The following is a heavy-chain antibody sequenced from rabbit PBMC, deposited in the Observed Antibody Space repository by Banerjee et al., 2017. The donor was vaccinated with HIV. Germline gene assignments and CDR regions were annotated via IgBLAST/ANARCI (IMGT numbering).Heavy chain of an antibody. Sequence: QSLEESGGDLVRPGTSLALTCTASGFSFSSTYYMCWVRQAPGKGLEWIACIAAGSLGTTYYATWAKGRFTISKTSSTTVTLQMTSLTAADTATYFCARDAGGDGYSNDLWGPGTLVTVS. J-gene: IGHJ4*01. D-gene: IGHD7-1*01. CDR3: ARDAGGDGYSNDL. V-gene: IGHV1S40*01. CDR1: GFSFSSTYY. CDR2: IAAGSLGTT.